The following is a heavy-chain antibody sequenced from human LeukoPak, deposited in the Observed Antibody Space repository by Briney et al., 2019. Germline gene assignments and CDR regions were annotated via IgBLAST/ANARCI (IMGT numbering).Heavy chain of an antibody. CDR1: GFTFSSYA. Sequence: GGSLRLSCAASGFTFSSYAMNWVRQAPGKGLEWVSGIGGSGTSTYYADSVKGRFTISRDNSKNTLYLQMNSLRADDTAVYSCAKGGYYDNSGYYYFDYWGQRTLVTVSS. J-gene: IGHJ4*02. V-gene: IGHV3-23*01. CDR2: IGGSGTST. CDR3: AKGGYYDNSGYYYFDY. D-gene: IGHD3-22*01.